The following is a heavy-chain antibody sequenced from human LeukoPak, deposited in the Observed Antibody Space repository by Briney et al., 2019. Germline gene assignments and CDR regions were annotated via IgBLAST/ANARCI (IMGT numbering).Heavy chain of an antibody. J-gene: IGHJ3*02. CDR2: IYHSGST. V-gene: IGHV4-4*02. Sequence: SGTLSLTCAVSGGSISSSNWWSWVRQPPGKGLEWIGEIYHSGSTNYNPSLKSRVTISVDKSKNQFSLKLSSVTDADTAVYYCASWYSSGWYLRAFDIWGQGTMVTVSS. D-gene: IGHD6-19*01. CDR3: ASWYSSGWYLRAFDI. CDR1: GGSISSSNW.